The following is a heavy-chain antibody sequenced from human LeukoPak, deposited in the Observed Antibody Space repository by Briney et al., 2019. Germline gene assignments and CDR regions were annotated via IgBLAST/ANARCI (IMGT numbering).Heavy chain of an antibody. CDR1: GGSFSGYY. D-gene: IGHD3-3*01. Sequence: SETLSLTCAVYGGSFSGYYWSWIRQPPGKGLEWIGEINHRGSTNYNPSLKSRVTISVDTSKNQFSLKLSSVTAADTAVYYCARGMGFWSGYVVYWGQGTLVTVSS. J-gene: IGHJ4*02. V-gene: IGHV4-34*01. CDR2: INHRGST. CDR3: ARGMGFWSGYVVY.